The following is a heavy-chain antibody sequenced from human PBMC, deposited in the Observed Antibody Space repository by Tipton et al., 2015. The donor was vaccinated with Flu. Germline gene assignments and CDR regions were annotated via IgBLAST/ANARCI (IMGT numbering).Heavy chain of an antibody. CDR3: ARGPGANGAFDV. D-gene: IGHD4/OR15-4a*01. J-gene: IGHJ3*01. Sequence: SLRLSCVASGFSFSTYDMHWLRQVTGKGLEWVSGFVTAGDTYYTASVKGRFTISRDDAKNSLYLQMNNLRVGDSALYYCARGPGANGAFDVWGQGTMITVSS. CDR1: GFSFSTYD. V-gene: IGHV3-13*01. CDR2: FVTAGDT.